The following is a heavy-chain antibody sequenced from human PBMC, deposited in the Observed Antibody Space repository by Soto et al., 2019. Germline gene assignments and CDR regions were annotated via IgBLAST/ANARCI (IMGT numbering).Heavy chain of an antibody. D-gene: IGHD6-19*01. CDR1: GFSLSTTRVG. V-gene: IGHV2-5*02. CDR2: FYWDDDK. Sequence: QITLKESGPTLVKPTQTLTLTCTFSGFSLSTTRVGVGWIRQPPGKALEWLALFYWDDDKRYSPFLKSRLTITKDTSKNQVVLTMTNMDPMDTATSFCAHTLVAGLGYYFDYWGQGTLVTVSS. CDR3: AHTLVAGLGYYFDY. J-gene: IGHJ4*02.